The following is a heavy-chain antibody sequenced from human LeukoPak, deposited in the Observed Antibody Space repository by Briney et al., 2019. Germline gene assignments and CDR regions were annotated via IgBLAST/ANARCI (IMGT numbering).Heavy chain of an antibody. CDR1: GGSMSSSYW. J-gene: IGHJ4*02. CDR2: IFYSEVT. V-gene: IGHV4-4*02. Sequence: SETLSLTCAVSGGSMSSSYWWSWVRQPPGKGLEWIGEIFYSEVTNYNPSLKSRVTTSLDKSQNQFSLTLTSVTAADTAVYYCARKTVYSYFDYWGQGNQLTVSS. D-gene: IGHD4-11*01. CDR3: ARKTVYSYFDY.